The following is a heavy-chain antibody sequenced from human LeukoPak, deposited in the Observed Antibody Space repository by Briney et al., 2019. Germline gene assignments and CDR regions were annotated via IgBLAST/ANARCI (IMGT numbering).Heavy chain of an antibody. J-gene: IGHJ4*02. CDR1: GGSFSGYY. V-gene: IGHV4-31*11. CDR2: IYYSGST. CDR3: ARTGTAYCGGDCYSPTYSFDY. Sequence: PSETLSLTCAVYGGSFSGYYWSWIRQHPGKGLEWMGYIYYSGSTYYNPSLKSRVTISVETSKNQFSLKLSSVTAADTAVYYCARTGTAYCGGDCYSPTYSFDYWGQGTLVTVSS. D-gene: IGHD2-21*02.